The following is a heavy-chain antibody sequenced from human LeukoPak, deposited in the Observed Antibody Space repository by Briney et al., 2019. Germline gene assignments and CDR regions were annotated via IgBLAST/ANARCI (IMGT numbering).Heavy chain of an antibody. CDR2: IHNDGRT. Sequence: PSETLSLTCTVSGGSISGSRTWGWVRQPPGKGPEWIGNIHNDGRTASNPSLKSRVTMSLDTSTNQFSLKVNSVTAADTAVYYCARGPSLYCSSIRCWENDKWFDPWGQGTLVTVSS. J-gene: IGHJ5*02. CDR1: GGSISGSRT. V-gene: IGHV4-39*07. CDR3: ARGPSLYCSSIRCWENDKWFDP. D-gene: IGHD2-2*01.